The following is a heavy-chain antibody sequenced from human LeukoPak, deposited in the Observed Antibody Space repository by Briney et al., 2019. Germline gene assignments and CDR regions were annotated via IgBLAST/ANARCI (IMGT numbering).Heavy chain of an antibody. CDR3: ARVSGIAARRALIYY. D-gene: IGHD6-6*01. CDR2: IYYSGST. CDR1: GYSISSGYY. J-gene: IGHJ4*02. Sequence: PSETLSLTCSVSGYSISSGYYWGWIRQPPGKGLEGIGSIYYSGSTYYNPSLKSRVTISVDTSKNQFSLKLSSVTAADTAVYYCARVSGIAARRALIYYWGQGTLVTVSS. V-gene: IGHV4-38-2*02.